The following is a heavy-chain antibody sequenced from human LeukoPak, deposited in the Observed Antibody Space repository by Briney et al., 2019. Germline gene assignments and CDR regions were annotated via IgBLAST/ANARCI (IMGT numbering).Heavy chain of an antibody. D-gene: IGHD2-2*02. CDR3: ASLYCSSTSCYINYYYGMDV. J-gene: IGHJ6*02. CDR2: ISYDGSNK. Sequence: PGGSLRLSCAASGFTFSSYAMHWVRQAPGKGLECVAVISYDGSNKYYADSVKGRFTISRDNSKNTLYLQMNSLRAEDTAVYYCASLYCSSTSCYINYYYGMDVWGQGTTVTVSS. V-gene: IGHV3-30-3*01. CDR1: GFTFSSYA.